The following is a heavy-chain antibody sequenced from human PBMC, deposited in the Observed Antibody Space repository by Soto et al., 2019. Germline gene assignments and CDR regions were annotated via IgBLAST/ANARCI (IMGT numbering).Heavy chain of an antibody. CDR3: TTQGFGGLHGLVDV. Sequence: PSWTLSRTCARSVGSISSINKHLSNPSCSWMRLSPGKGLEWIGYISNIGFTRYNPSLKSRVSISVDTSKNQFSLKLTSVTAADTAVYYCTTQGFGGLHGLVDVWGQGTTVTVSS. J-gene: IGHJ6*02. CDR1: VGSISSINKHLSNPS. V-gene: IGHV4-59*08. CDR2: ISNIGFT. D-gene: IGHD3-10*01.